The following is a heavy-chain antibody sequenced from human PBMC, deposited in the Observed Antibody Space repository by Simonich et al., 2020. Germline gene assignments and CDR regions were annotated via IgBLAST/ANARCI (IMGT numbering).Heavy chain of an antibody. CDR3: ARNGLVGILKAFDI. V-gene: IGHV1-2*02. D-gene: IGHD2-21*01. CDR2: IKPNRGGT. J-gene: IGHJ3*02. CDR1: VYTFTGYY. Sequence: QVPLVQSGAEVKKPGASVKVSCKASVYTFTGYYMPWVRQAPGQGLEGMGWIKPNRGGTNYATKFQGRVTMTRDTSISTAYMELSRLRSDDTAVYYCARNGLVGILKAFDIWGQGTMVTVSS.